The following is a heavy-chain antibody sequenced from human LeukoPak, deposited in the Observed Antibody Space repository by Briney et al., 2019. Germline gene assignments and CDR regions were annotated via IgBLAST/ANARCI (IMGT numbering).Heavy chain of an antibody. D-gene: IGHD5-24*01. Sequence: GGSLRLSCAASGFTFSSYSMNWVRQAPGKGLEWVSYISSSSSTIYYADSVKGRFTISRDNAKNSLYLQMNSLRAEDTAVYYCARDSRRMATIPAHFDYWGQGTLVTVSS. CDR1: GFTFSSYS. V-gene: IGHV3-48*04. CDR2: ISSSSSTI. CDR3: ARDSRRMATIPAHFDY. J-gene: IGHJ4*02.